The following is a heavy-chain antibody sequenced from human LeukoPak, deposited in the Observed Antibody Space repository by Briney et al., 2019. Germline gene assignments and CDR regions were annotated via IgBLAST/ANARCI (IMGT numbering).Heavy chain of an antibody. CDR1: GGSISSSSYY. V-gene: IGHV4-39*07. J-gene: IGHJ2*01. Sequence: SETLSLTCTVSGGSISSSSYYWGWIRQPPGKGLEWIGSIYYSGSTYYNPSLKSRVTISVDTSKNQFSLKLSSVTAADTAVYYCARDLRSGYTFDLWGRGTLVTVSS. CDR3: ARDLRSGYTFDL. CDR2: IYYSGST. D-gene: IGHD5-12*01.